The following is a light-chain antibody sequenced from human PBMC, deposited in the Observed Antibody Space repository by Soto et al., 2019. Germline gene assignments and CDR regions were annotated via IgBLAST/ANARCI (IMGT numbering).Light chain of an antibody. CDR3: QQYNNWPLWT. J-gene: IGKJ1*01. V-gene: IGKV3D-7*01. CDR2: GAS. Sequence: EIVVTQSPGTLSLSPGERATLSCRASQSIDSNYLSWYQQKPGQAPRLIISGASTRATGTPARFSGSGSGTEFTLTISSLQSEDFAVHYCQQYNNWPLWTFGQGTKVDIK. CDR1: QSIDSNY.